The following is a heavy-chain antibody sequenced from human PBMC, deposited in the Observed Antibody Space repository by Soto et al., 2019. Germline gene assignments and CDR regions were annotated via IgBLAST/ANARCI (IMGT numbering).Heavy chain of an antibody. J-gene: IGHJ4*02. CDR2: ISSSSSTI. CDR1: GSTFSSYS. D-gene: IGHD3-22*01. CDR3: ARGLYYYDSSGYWGY. Sequence: GESLKSSCAACGSTFSSYSMNWVRQAPGKGLEWVSYISSSSSTIYYADSVKGRFTISRDNAKNSLYLQMNSLRDEDTAVYYCARGLYYYDSSGYWGYWGQGTLVTVSS. V-gene: IGHV3-48*02.